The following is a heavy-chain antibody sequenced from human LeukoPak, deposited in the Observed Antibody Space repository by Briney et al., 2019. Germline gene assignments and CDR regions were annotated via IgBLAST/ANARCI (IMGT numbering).Heavy chain of an antibody. D-gene: IGHD3/OR15-3a*01. J-gene: IGHJ4*02. V-gene: IGHV3-48*02. CDR2: ISGSGDTI. Sequence: GGSLRLSCAASGFTFSSRSLNWVRQAPGKGLEWVGHISGSGDTIYYADSVKGRFTISRDNARDSLYLQVNGLRDEDMAVYYCTTGTPPDCWGQGTLVTVSS. CDR1: GFTFSSRS. CDR3: TTGTPPDC.